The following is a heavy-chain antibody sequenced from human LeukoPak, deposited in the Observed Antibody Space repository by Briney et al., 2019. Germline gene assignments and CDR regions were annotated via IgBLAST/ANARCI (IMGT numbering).Heavy chain of an antibody. J-gene: IGHJ6*02. CDR1: GFTFGSSW. CDR2: INGDGSST. Sequence: GGSLRLSCAASGFTFGSSWMHWVRQAPGKGLVWVSHINGDGSSTSYAGSVKGRFTISRDNAKNTLYLQMNSLRAEDTAVYYCARESSYGMDVWGQGTTVTVSS. CDR3: ARESSYGMDV. V-gene: IGHV3-74*01.